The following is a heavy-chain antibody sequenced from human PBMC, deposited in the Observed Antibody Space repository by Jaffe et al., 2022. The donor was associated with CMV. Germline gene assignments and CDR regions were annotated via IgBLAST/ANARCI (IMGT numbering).Heavy chain of an antibody. V-gene: IGHV3-7*03. D-gene: IGHD3-3*01. CDR1: GFTFSSYW. CDR2: IKQDGSEK. CDR3: ARSGVTIFGVVIIDYYYYMDV. J-gene: IGHJ6*03. Sequence: EVQLVESGGGLVQPGGSLRLSCAASGFTFSSYWMSWVRQAPGKGLEWVANIKQDGSEKYYVDSVKGRFTISRDNAKNSLYLQMNSLRAEDTAVYYCARSGVTIFGVVIIDYYYYMDVWGKGTTVTVSS.